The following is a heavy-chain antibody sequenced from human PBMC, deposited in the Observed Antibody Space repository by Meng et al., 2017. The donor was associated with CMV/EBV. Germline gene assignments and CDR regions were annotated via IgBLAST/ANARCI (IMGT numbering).Heavy chain of an antibody. D-gene: IGHD6-13*01. J-gene: IGHJ5*02. CDR1: DGYRISYY. V-gene: IGHV4-4*07. CDR3: ARVFPPLAAADYWQNNWFDP. CDR2: FSTSGST. Sequence: SDPYLCKPLEMLSFPRTAFDGYRISYYGSWTRQPAGKGLEWIGRFSTSGSTNYNPSLKSRVTMSVDTSKNQFSLKLSSVTAADTAVYYCARVFPPLAAADYWQNNWFDPWGQGTLVTVSS.